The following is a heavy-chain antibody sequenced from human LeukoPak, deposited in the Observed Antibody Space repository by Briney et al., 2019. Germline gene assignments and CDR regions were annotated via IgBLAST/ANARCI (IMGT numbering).Heavy chain of an antibody. CDR3: ARGIRSDWHILGNDYFYYYMDV. J-gene: IGHJ6*03. CDR2: IKQDGSEK. Sequence: PGGSLRLSCAASGFTFSSYSMNWVRQAPGKGLEWMANIKQDGSEKYYVDSVKGRFTISRDNAKNSLYLQMNSLRAEDTAVYFCARGIRSDWHILGNDYFYYYMDVWGKGTTVTVSS. CDR1: GFTFSSYS. D-gene: IGHD7-27*01. V-gene: IGHV3-7*01.